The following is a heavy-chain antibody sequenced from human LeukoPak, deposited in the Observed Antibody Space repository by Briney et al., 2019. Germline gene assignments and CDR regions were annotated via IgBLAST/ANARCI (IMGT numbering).Heavy chain of an antibody. V-gene: IGHV4-34*01. Sequence: SETLSLTCAVYGGSFSGYYWSWIRQPPGKGLEWIGEINHSGRTNYNPSLKSRVTISVDTSKNQFSLKLSSVTAADTAVYYRARGGAAAGTEEICDYWGQGTLVTVSS. J-gene: IGHJ4*02. CDR3: ARGGAAAGTEEICDY. CDR2: INHSGRT. D-gene: IGHD6-13*01. CDR1: GGSFSGYY.